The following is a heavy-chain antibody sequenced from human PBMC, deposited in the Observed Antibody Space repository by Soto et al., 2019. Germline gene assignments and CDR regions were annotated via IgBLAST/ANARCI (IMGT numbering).Heavy chain of an antibody. J-gene: IGHJ3*02. CDR1: GYTFTGYY. CDR2: INPNSGGT. V-gene: IGHV1-2*04. Sequence: ASVKVSCKASGYTFTGYYMHWVRQAPGQGLEWMGWINPNSGGTNYAQKFQGWVTMTRDTSISTAYMELSRLRSDDTAVYYCARVKGSSSWSSRAFDIWGQGTMVTVS. CDR3: ARVKGSSSWSSRAFDI. D-gene: IGHD6-13*01.